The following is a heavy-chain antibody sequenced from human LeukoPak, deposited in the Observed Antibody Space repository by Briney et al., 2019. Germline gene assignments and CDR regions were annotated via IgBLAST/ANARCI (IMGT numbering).Heavy chain of an antibody. CDR1: GGSFSGYY. V-gene: IGHV4-31*11. CDR3: AKTYYDILTGYRPFDY. D-gene: IGHD3-9*01. J-gene: IGHJ4*02. Sequence: SETLSLTCAVYGGSFSGYYWSWIRQHPGKGLEWIGYIYYSGSTYYNPSLKSRVTISVDTSKNQFSLKLSSVTAADTAVYYGAKTYYDILTGYRPFDYWGQGTLVTVSS. CDR2: IYYSGST.